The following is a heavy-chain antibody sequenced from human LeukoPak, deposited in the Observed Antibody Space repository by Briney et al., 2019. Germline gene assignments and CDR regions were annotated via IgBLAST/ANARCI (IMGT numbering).Heavy chain of an antibody. D-gene: IGHD4-17*01. Sequence: PGGSLRLSCAASGFTFSSHWMSWVRQAPGKGLEWVSYISSSSSTIYYADSVKGRFTISRDNAKNSLYLQMNSLRDEDTAVYYCARGLMTTVTTADYWGQGTLVTVSS. V-gene: IGHV3-48*02. CDR3: ARGLMTTVTTADY. CDR2: ISSSSSTI. CDR1: GFTFSSHW. J-gene: IGHJ4*02.